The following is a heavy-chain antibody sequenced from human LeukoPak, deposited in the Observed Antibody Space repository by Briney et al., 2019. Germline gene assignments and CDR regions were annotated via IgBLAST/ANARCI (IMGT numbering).Heavy chain of an antibody. CDR2: IDDSGST. Sequence: SETLSLTCTVSGSSISNYQWSWIRQPPGKGLEWIGYIDDSGSTNYNPSLESRLTMSVDTSKNQFSLRLNSVTAADTAVYYCARGSLYSSGWPYFDHWGQGTLVTVSS. V-gene: IGHV4-59*01. J-gene: IGHJ4*02. CDR3: ARGSLYSSGWPYFDH. CDR1: GSSISNYQ. D-gene: IGHD6-19*01.